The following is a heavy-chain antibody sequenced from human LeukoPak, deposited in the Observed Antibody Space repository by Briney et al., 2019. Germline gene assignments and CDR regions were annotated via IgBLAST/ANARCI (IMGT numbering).Heavy chain of an antibody. Sequence: QAGGSLRLSCAASGFTFSSYGMHWVRQAPGKGLEWVAVISYDGSNKYYADSVKGRFTISRDNSKNTLYLQMNSLRAEDTAVYYCAKDDRMLRGQFYYSYGMDVWGKGTTVTVSS. V-gene: IGHV3-30*18. J-gene: IGHJ6*04. CDR2: ISYDGSNK. CDR3: AKDDRMLRGQFYYSYGMDV. D-gene: IGHD3-10*01. CDR1: GFTFSSYG.